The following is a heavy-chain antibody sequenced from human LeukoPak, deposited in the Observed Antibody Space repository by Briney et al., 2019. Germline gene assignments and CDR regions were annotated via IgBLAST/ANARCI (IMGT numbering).Heavy chain of an antibody. V-gene: IGHV3-23*01. J-gene: IGHJ4*02. Sequence: GGSLRLSCTASGFTFNTYWMNWARQAPGKGLEWVSALSGSGGSTYYADSVKGRFTISRDNSKDTLYLQMNSLRAEDTAVYYCAIQLVMTTVTNGGYWGQGTLVTVSS. D-gene: IGHD4-17*01. CDR3: AIQLVMTTVTNGGY. CDR1: GFTFNTYW. CDR2: LSGSGGST.